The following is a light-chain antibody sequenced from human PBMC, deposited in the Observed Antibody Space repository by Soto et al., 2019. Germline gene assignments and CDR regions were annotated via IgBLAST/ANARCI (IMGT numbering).Light chain of an antibody. CDR1: QSISSW. CDR2: KAS. Sequence: DIQMTQSPSTLSASVGDRVTITCRASQSISSWLAWYQQKPGKAPKVLIYKASSLESGVPSRFSGSGSGTEFTLTISSLQPDDFATYYCQQYNRYSWTLGQGTKVEIK. J-gene: IGKJ1*01. V-gene: IGKV1-5*03. CDR3: QQYNRYSWT.